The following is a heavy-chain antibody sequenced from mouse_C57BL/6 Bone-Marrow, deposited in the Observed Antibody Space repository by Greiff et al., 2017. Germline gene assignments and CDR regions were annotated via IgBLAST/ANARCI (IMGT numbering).Heavy chain of an antibody. CDR1: GFTFSNYW. Sequence: EVKLVESGGGLVQPGGSMQLSCVASGFTFSNYWMNWVRQSPEKGLEWVAQIRLKSDNYATHYAESVKGRFTISSDDSKSSVYLQLNNFRSEDSGMFSFTPRGNYLAFWSFDVWGTGTTVTVSS. V-gene: IGHV6-3*01. J-gene: IGHJ1*03. CDR2: IRLKSDNYAT. D-gene: IGHD2-1*01. CDR3: TPRGNYLAFWSFDV.